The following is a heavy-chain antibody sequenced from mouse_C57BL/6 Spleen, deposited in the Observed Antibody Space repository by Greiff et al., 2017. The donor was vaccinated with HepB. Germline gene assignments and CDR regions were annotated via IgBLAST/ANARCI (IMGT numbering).Heavy chain of an antibody. D-gene: IGHD3-2*02. V-gene: IGHV1-4*01. CDR1: GYTFTSYT. CDR2: ISPSSGYT. Sequence: VQLQESGAELARPGASVKMSCKASGYTFTSYTMHWVKQRPGQGLEWIGYISPSSGYTKYNQKFKDKATLTADKSSSTAYMQLSSLTSEDSAVYYCARGDSSGYPYWGQGTLVTVSA. CDR3: ARGDSSGYPY. J-gene: IGHJ3*01.